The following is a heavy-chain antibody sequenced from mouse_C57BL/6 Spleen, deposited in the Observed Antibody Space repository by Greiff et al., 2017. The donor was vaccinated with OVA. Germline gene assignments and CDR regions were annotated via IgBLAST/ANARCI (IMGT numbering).Heavy chain of an antibody. J-gene: IGHJ2*01. CDR1: GYTFTDYN. CDR2: INPNNGGT. V-gene: IGHV1-18*01. Sequence: EVQLQQSGPELVKPGASVKIPCKASGYTFTDYNMDWVKQSHGKSLEWIGDINPNNGGTIYNQKFKGKATLTVDKSSSTAYMELRSLTSEYTAVYYCARERDYGSSYYFDYWGPGTTLTVSS. CDR3: ARERDYGSSYYFDY. D-gene: IGHD1-1*01.